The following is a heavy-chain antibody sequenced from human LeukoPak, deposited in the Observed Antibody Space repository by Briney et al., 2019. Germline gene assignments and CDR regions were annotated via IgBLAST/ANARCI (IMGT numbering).Heavy chain of an antibody. CDR3: AKCSGGSCYASGAFDY. CDR2: ISGSGDAT. J-gene: IGHJ4*02. V-gene: IGHV3-23*01. Sequence: GGSLRVSCAGSGFTFSNYAMSWVRQAPGKGLEWVSGISGSGDATWYADSVKGRFTISRDNSKNTVNLQMNSLRPEDTAVYYCAKCSGGSCYASGAFDYWGQGTLVTVSS. D-gene: IGHD2-15*01. CDR1: GFTFSNYA.